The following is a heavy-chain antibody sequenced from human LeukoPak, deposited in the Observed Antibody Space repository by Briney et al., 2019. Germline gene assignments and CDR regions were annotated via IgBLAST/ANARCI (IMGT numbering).Heavy chain of an antibody. Sequence: TSETLSLTCTVSGASISGSGYYWGWIRQPPGKGLEWIGSIYSSGSTYYNASLQSRVTISIETSKNQISLRLNSVTAADTAMYYCAKSGGYGLIDYWGQGTLVTVSS. J-gene: IGHJ4*02. V-gene: IGHV4-39*01. CDR1: GASISGSGYY. CDR3: AKSGGYGLIDY. CDR2: IYSSGST. D-gene: IGHD1-26*01.